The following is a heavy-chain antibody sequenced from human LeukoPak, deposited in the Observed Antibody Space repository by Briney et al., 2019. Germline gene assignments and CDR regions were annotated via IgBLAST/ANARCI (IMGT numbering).Heavy chain of an antibody. CDR3: TTGIRGD. Sequence: GGSLRLSCAASGFIVTNAWMNWVRQAPGKGLEWVGRIQSKTDGGKTDYAAPVKGRFTISRDDSKNTLYLQMNSLKTEDTAIYYCTTGIRGDWGQGTLVTVSS. CDR2: IQSKTDGGKT. CDR1: GFIVTNAW. V-gene: IGHV3-15*07. J-gene: IGHJ4*02. D-gene: IGHD3-3*02.